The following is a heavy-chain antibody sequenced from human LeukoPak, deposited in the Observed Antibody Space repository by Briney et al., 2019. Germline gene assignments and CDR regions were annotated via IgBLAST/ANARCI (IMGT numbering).Heavy chain of an antibody. CDR2: INHSGST. CDR3: AGQPQYCSSTSCYTPTIFGVVTPFFDY. D-gene: IGHD2-2*02. J-gene: IGHJ4*02. CDR1: GGSFSVYY. Sequence: SETLSLTCAVYGGSFSVYYWSWIRQPPGKGLEWIGEINHSGSTNYNPSLKSRVTISVDTSKNQFSLKLSSVTAADTAVYYCAGQPQYCSSTSCYTPTIFGVVTPFFDYWGQGTLVTVSS. V-gene: IGHV4-34*01.